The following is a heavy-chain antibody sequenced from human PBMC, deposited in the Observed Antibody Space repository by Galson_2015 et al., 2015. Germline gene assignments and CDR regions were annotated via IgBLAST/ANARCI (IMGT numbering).Heavy chain of an antibody. D-gene: IGHD6-19*01. CDR1: GGSISSGGYY. CDR2: IYYSGST. V-gene: IGHV4-31*03. CDR3: ARDRSGAVAGTGVYFDY. Sequence: TLSLTCTVSGGSISSGGYYWSWIRQHPGKGLEWIGYIYYSGSTYYNPSLKSRVTISVDTSKNQFSLKLSSVTAADTAVYYCARDRSGAVAGTGVYFDYWGQGTLVTVSS. J-gene: IGHJ4*02.